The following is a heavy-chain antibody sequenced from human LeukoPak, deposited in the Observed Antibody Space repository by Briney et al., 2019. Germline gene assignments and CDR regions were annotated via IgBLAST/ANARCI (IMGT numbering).Heavy chain of an antibody. V-gene: IGHV3-74*01. D-gene: IGHD6-13*01. Sequence: PGGSLRLSCAASGFTFSSYWMHWVRQAPGKGLVWVSRIISDGSSTSYADSVKGRFTISRDNAKNTLYLQMNSLRAEDTAVYYCTRQQQDKDFDYWGQGTLVTVSS. CDR2: IISDGSST. CDR3: TRQQQDKDFDY. J-gene: IGHJ4*02. CDR1: GFTFSSYW.